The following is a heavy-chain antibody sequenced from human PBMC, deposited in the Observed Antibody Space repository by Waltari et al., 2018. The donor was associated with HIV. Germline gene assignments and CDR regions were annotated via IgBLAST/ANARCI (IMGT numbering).Heavy chain of an antibody. J-gene: IGHJ4*02. CDR3: ARGAHLGGGYFDY. CDR2: INHSGST. V-gene: IGHV4-34*01. CDR1: GGSFSGYY. D-gene: IGHD3-10*01. Sequence: QVQLQQWGAGLLKPSETLSLTCAVYGGSFSGYYWSWIRQPPGKGLEWIGEINHSGSTNYNPSLKSRVTISVDTSKNQFSLKLSAVTAADTAVYYCARGAHLGGGYFDYWGQGTLVTVSS.